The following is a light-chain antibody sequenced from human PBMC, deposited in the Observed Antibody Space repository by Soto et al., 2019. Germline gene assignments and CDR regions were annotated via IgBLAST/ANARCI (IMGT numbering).Light chain of an antibody. J-gene: IGKJ2*01. V-gene: IGKV1-27*01. Sequence: DIQMTQSPSSLSASVGDRVTITCRASQGISNYLAWYQQKPGKVPKLLIYAASTLQSGVPSRFSGSGSGTDFTLTISSMQPEDVATYYCQKYNSDRRLYTFGQGTKLEIK. CDR1: QGISNY. CDR3: QKYNSDRRLYT. CDR2: AAS.